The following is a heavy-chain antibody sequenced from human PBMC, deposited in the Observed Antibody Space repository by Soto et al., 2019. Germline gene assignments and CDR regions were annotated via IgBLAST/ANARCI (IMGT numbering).Heavy chain of an antibody. CDR2: ISTYNGNT. CDR3: ATFPPYSSGWLYYYYYGMDV. Sequence: ASVKVSCKASGYTFTHYGLTWVRQAPGQGLDWVGWISTYNGNTNYAQKLQGRVTMTTDTSTSTAYMELRSLRSDDTAVYYCATFPPYSSGWLYYYYYGMDVWGQGTTVTVSS. CDR1: GYTFTHYG. J-gene: IGHJ6*02. D-gene: IGHD6-19*01. V-gene: IGHV1-18*01.